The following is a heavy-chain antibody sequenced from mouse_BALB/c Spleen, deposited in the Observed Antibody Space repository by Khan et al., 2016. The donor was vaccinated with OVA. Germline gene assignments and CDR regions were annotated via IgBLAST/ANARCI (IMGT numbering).Heavy chain of an antibody. CDR2: IYPFNGDT. D-gene: IGHD2-12*01. CDR3: ARVGSYGVSFAY. CDR1: GYTFTSYV. V-gene: IGHV1S136*01. Sequence: EVQLQESGPELVKPGASVKMSCKAAGYTFTSYVMHWVKQKPGQGLEWIGYIYPFNGDTFYNANFKDKATLTSDKSSSTAYMELSSLTSEDSAVYFCARVGSYGVSFAYWGQGTLVTVSA. J-gene: IGHJ3*01.